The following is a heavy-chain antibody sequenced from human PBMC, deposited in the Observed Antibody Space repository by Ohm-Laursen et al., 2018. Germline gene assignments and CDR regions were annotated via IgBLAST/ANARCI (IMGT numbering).Heavy chain of an antibody. V-gene: IGHV3-30*18. CDR1: GFTLRDHG. CDR3: AKLVVITTGSAAFDI. Sequence: SLRLSCTASGFTLRDHGMHWVRQAPGKGLEWVAVISYDGSNKYYADSVKGRFTISRDNSKNTLYLQMNSLRAEDTAVYYCAKLVVITTGSAAFDIWGQGTMVTVSS. D-gene: IGHD3-22*01. J-gene: IGHJ3*02. CDR2: ISYDGSNK.